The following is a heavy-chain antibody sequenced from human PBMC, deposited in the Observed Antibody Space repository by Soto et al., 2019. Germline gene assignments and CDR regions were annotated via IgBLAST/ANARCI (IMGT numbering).Heavy chain of an antibody. V-gene: IGHV3-30*03. CDR3: ARDLSVAGPDY. CDR2: ISYDESDK. J-gene: IGHJ4*02. CDR1: GFTFRSYA. D-gene: IGHD6-19*01. Sequence: GGSLRLSCAASGFTFRSYAMHWVRQAPGKGLEWVAVISYDESDKYYADSLKGRFTISRDNSKNTLYLQMNSLRGEDTAVYYCARDLSVAGPDYWGQGTLVTVYS.